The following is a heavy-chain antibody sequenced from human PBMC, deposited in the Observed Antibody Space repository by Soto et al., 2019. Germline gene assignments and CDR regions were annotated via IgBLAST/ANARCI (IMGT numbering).Heavy chain of an antibody. CDR3: ARKIVATYGVQWFDP. CDR1: GYTFTSYG. J-gene: IGHJ5*02. CDR2: ISAYNGNT. D-gene: IGHD5-12*01. Sequence: ASVKVSCKASGYTFTSYGISWVRQAPGQGLEWMGWISAYNGNTDYAQKLQGRVTMTTDTSTSTAYMELRSLRSDDTAVYYCARKIVATYGVQWFDPWGQGTLVTVSS. V-gene: IGHV1-18*01.